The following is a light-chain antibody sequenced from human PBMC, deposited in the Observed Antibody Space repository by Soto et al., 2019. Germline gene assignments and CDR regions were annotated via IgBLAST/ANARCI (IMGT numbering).Light chain of an antibody. CDR3: QQYNSYSQT. CDR2: GAS. CDR1: ENVRTF. V-gene: IGKV3D-15*01. Sequence: PGERATLSCRASENVRTFVDWYQQRPGQAPRLLIYGASNRATDIPARFSGSGSGTEFTLTISSLQPDDFATYYCQQYNSYSQTFGQGTKVDI. J-gene: IGKJ1*01.